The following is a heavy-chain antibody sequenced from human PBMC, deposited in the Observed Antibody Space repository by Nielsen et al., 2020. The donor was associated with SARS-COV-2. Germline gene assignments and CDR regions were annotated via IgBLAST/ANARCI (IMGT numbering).Heavy chain of an antibody. J-gene: IGHJ4*02. D-gene: IGHD3-22*01. CDR2: MSVRGDST. Sequence: GGSLRLSCVASGFTFSNYAMSWVRQAPGKGLEWVSAMSVRGDSTYYADSVKGRFTISRDNSRNTSYLQMNSLRVEDAAVYYCAKDPNDSTGYYIFESWGQGTLVTVSS. V-gene: IGHV3-23*01. CDR3: AKDPNDSTGYYIFES. CDR1: GFTFSNYA.